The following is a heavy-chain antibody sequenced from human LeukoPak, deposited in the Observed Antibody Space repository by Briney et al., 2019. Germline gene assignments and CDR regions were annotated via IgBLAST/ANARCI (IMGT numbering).Heavy chain of an antibody. Sequence: SETLSLTCTVSGGSIDSYYWSWLRQPPGKGLEWIGYIYYTGSTEYHPSLKSRVTISLDTSKNQFSLKLTSVTAADTAVYYCARVYQSAEYYFDYWGQENLVSVSS. J-gene: IGHJ4*02. D-gene: IGHD2-2*01. CDR1: GGSIDSYY. V-gene: IGHV4-59*01. CDR3: ARVYQSAEYYFDY. CDR2: IYYTGST.